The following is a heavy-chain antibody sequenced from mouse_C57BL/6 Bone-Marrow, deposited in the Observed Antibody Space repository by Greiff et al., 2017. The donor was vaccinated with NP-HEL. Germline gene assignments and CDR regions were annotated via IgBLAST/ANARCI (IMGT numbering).Heavy chain of an antibody. Sequence: VKLQESGAELMKPGASVKLSCKATGYTFTGYWIEWVKQRPGHGLEWIGEILPGSGSTNYIEKFKGKATFTADTSSNTAYMQLSSLTTEDSAIYYCARLRITPDYWGQGTTLTVSS. J-gene: IGHJ2*01. CDR1: GYTFTGYW. CDR2: ILPGSGST. CDR3: ARLRITPDY. V-gene: IGHV1-9*01.